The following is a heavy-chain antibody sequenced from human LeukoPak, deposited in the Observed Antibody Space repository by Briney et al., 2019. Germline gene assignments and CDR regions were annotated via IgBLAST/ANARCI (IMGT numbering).Heavy chain of an antibody. Sequence: AGGSLRLSCAASGFTFSSYAMSWVRQAPGKGLEWVSAISGSGGSTYYADSVKGRLTISRDNSKNTLYLQMNSLRAEDTAVYYCAKAYDFWSGPPGDYWGQGTLVTVSS. D-gene: IGHD3-3*01. CDR3: AKAYDFWSGPPGDY. CDR1: GFTFSSYA. V-gene: IGHV3-23*01. J-gene: IGHJ4*02. CDR2: ISGSGGST.